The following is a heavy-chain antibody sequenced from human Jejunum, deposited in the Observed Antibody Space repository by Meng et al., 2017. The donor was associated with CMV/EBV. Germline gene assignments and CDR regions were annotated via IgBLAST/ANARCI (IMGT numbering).Heavy chain of an antibody. D-gene: IGHD2-2*01. CDR3: ARDTEGGCRGTSCYPLGY. CDR2: VGRDGSST. V-gene: IGHV3-74*01. CDR1: ISW. Sequence: ISWLHWVRTVAGEGLVWMCRVGRDGSSTGYEGSVRGRFTNARATAKDTLYLQMNSLGAEDTAVYYCARDTEGGCRGTSCYPLGYWSQGTLVTVSS. J-gene: IGHJ4*02.